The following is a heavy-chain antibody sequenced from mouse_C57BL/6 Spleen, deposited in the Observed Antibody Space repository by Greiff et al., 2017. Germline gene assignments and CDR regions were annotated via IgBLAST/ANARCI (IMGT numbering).Heavy chain of an antibody. V-gene: IGHV1-82*01. Sequence: QVQLQQSGPELVKPGASVKISCKASGYAFSSSWMHWVKQRPGKGLEWIGRIYPGDGDTNYNGKFKGKATLTADKSSSTAYMQLSSLTSEDSAVYVCAREGYYYGSSSWYFDVWGTGTTVTVSS. CDR2: IYPGDGDT. D-gene: IGHD1-1*01. CDR3: AREGYYYGSSSWYFDV. CDR1: GYAFSSSW. J-gene: IGHJ1*03.